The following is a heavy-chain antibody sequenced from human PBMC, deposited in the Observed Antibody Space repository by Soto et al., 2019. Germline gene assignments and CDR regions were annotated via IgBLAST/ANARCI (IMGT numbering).Heavy chain of an antibody. D-gene: IGHD4-17*01. V-gene: IGHV1-2*04. J-gene: IGHJ4*02. CDR2: INPNSGGT. Sequence: ASVKVSCKASGYTFTGYYMHWVRQAPGQGLEWMGWINPNSGGTNYAQKFQGWVTMTRDTSISTAYMELSRLRSDDTAVYYCASDILYRDYGLYLDYSGQATLVTVSS. CDR1: GYTFTGYY. CDR3: ASDILYRDYGLYLDY.